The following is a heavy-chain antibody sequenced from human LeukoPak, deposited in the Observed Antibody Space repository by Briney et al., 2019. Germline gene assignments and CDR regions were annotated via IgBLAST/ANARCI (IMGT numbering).Heavy chain of an antibody. V-gene: IGHV3-21*01. Sequence: PGGSLRLSCAASGFTFSSYSMNWVRQAPGKGLEWVSSISSSSSYIYYADSVKGRFTISRDNAKNSLYLQMNSLRAEDTAVYYCARDLGFYQTPAYFDYWGQGTLVTVSP. CDR1: GFTFSSYS. J-gene: IGHJ4*02. CDR2: ISSSSSYI. D-gene: IGHD2/OR15-2a*01. CDR3: ARDLGFYQTPAYFDY.